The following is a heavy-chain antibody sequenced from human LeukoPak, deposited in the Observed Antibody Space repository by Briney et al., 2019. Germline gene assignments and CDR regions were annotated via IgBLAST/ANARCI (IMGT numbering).Heavy chain of an antibody. Sequence: ASVKVSCKVSGYTLTELSMHWVRQAPGKGLEWMGGFDPEDGETIYAQKFQGRVTMTEDTSTDTAYMELSSLRSEDTAVYYCARSQGYRPAAMSGYMDVWGKGTTVTVSS. V-gene: IGHV1-24*01. CDR2: FDPEDGET. CDR1: GYTLTELS. J-gene: IGHJ6*03. CDR3: ARSQGYRPAAMSGYMDV. D-gene: IGHD2-2*01.